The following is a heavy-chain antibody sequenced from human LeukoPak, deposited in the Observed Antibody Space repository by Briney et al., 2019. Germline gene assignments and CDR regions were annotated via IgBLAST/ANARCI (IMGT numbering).Heavy chain of an antibody. CDR2: IDTNTGNP. D-gene: IGHD3-22*01. CDR3: TRGRDTTGYFVY. J-gene: IGHJ4*02. V-gene: IGHV7-4-1*02. Sequence: ASVKVSCKASGYTFTSYYMHWVRLAPGQGLEWMGWIDTNTGNPTYAQGFAGRFVFSLDTFVTTTYLQISSLRAEDTAVYYCTRGRDTTGYFVYWGQGTLVTVSS. CDR1: GYTFTSYY.